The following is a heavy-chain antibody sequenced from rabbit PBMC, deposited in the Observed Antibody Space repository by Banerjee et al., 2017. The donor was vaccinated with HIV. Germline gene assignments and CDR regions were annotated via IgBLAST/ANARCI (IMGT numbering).Heavy chain of an antibody. CDR1: GFSFSSSYW. J-gene: IGHJ4*01. D-gene: IGHD4-2*01. Sequence: QEELEESGGDLVKPEGSLTLTCTASGFSFSSSYWICWVRQAPGKGLEWIGCIDPGSGNTYYANWAKGRFTISKTSSTTVTLQMTSLTAADTATYFCARDFISGSKYYFNLWGQGTLVTVS. CDR2: IDPGSGNT. V-gene: IGHV1S45*01. CDR3: ARDFISGSKYYFNL.